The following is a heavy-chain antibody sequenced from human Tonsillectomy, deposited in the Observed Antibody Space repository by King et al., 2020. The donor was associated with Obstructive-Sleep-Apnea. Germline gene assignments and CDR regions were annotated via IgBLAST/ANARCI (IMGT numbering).Heavy chain of an antibody. V-gene: IGHV4-31*03. J-gene: IGHJ3*02. D-gene: IGHD2-2*01. CDR3: ARGAMTLGAFDI. Sequence: QLQESGPGLVKPSQTLSLTCTVSGGSISSVGYYWSWIRQHPGKGLEWIGYIYYSGSTYYNPSLKSRVTISVDTSKNQFSLKLSSVTAADTAVYYCARGAMTLGAFDIWGQGKMVTVSS. CDR2: IYYSGST. CDR1: GGSISSVGYY.